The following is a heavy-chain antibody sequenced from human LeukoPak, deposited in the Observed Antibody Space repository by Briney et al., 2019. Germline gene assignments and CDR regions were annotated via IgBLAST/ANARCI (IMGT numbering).Heavy chain of an antibody. CDR1: GGSITSYY. V-gene: IGHV4-59*08. CDR2: IYSSGRT. J-gene: IGHJ5*02. D-gene: IGHD6-13*01. CDR3: ARHASSWYGGRFDP. Sequence: PSETLSLTCAVSGGSITSYYWSWIRQPAGKGLEWIGEIYSSGRTTYNPFLKSRVTISVDTSKNQFSLKLSSVTAADTAVYYCARHASSWYGGRFDPWGQGTLVTVSS.